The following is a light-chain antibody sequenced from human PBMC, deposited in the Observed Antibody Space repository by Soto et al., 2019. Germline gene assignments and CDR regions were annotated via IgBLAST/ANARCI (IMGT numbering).Light chain of an antibody. CDR3: QQYNSYRGT. Sequence: DIQITQAPSTRSASVGDRVTITCRASQSISSWLAWYQQKPGKAPKLLIYDASSLESGVPSRFSGSGSGTEFTLTISSLQPDDFATYYCQQYNSYRGTFGQGTKVDIK. CDR1: QSISSW. CDR2: DAS. J-gene: IGKJ1*01. V-gene: IGKV1-5*01.